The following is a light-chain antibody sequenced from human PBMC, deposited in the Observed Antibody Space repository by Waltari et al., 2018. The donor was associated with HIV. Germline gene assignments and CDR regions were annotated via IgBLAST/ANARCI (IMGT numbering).Light chain of an antibody. J-gene: IGLJ3*02. Sequence: QTVVTQEPSFSVSPGGTVTLTCGLSSGSVSSRYYPSWYQTTPGLPPRILIYDTSPRSSGVPDRFAGSILGNKAALTITGAQSDDESDYYCLLDVGTGIWVFGGGTKVTVL. CDR1: SGSVSSRYY. V-gene: IGLV8-61*01. CDR3: LLDVGTGIWV. CDR2: DTS.